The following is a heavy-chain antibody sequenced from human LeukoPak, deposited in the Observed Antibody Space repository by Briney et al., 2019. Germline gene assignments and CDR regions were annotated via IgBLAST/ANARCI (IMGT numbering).Heavy chain of an antibody. CDR1: GFTFSDYY. CDR3: AREVFGVVIAIDY. J-gene: IGHJ4*02. V-gene: IGHV3-11*01. D-gene: IGHD3-3*01. CDR2: ISSSGSTI. Sequence: PGGSLRLSCAASGFTFSDYYMSWIRQAPGKGLEWVSYISSSGSTIYYADSVKGRFTISRDNAKNSLYLQMNSLRVEDTAVYYCAREVFGVVIAIDYWGQGTLVTVSS.